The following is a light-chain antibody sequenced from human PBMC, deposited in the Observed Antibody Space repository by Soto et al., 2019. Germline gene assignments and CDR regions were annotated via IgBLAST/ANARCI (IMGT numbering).Light chain of an antibody. CDR2: DVT. V-gene: IGLV2-11*01. CDR1: SSDVGGSNY. Sequence: QSVLTQPRSVSGSPGQSVTISCTGTSSDVGGSNYVSWYQQHPGKTPKLMIYDVTKRRSGVPDRFSGSKSGNTASLTISGLQAEHEADYYCCSYAGSYTLLFGGGTKLTVL. J-gene: IGLJ2*01. CDR3: CSYAGSYTLL.